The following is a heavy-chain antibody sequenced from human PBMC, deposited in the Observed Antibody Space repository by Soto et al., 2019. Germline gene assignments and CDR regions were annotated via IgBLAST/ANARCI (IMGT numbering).Heavy chain of an antibody. CDR2: ISTDASST. J-gene: IGHJ1*01. V-gene: IGHV3-74*01. CDR3: ARLPNKSPQN. CDR1: GFTFSSYW. Sequence: EVQLVESGGGLVQPGGSLRLSCAASGFTFSSYWMHWVRQAPGKGLVWVSSISTDASSTSYADPVKGRFTISRDNAKNTLYLQMNSVRDEDTAVYDCARLPNKSPQNWGQGTLVIVSP.